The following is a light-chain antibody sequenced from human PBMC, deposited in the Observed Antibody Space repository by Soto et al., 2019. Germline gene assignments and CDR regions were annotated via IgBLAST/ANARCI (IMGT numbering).Light chain of an antibody. J-gene: IGLJ1*01. Sequence: QSVLTQPASVSGSPGQSITITCTGTSSDVGAYNLVSWYQQHPGKAPKAKIYDVNKRPSGVSNRFSGSKSGNTASLTISGLQAEDEADYYCSSYAGDTTFAFETGTKLTVL. V-gene: IGLV2-23*02. CDR2: DVN. CDR3: SSYAGDTTFA. CDR1: SSDVGAYNL.